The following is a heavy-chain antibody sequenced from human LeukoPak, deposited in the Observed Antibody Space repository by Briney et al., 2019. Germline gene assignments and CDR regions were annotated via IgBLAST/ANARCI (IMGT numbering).Heavy chain of an antibody. CDR3: ARDSPAITMIVVRGAFDI. CDR1: GFAFSSYS. Sequence: PGGSLRLSCAASGFAFSSYSMNWVREAPGKGLEWVSSISSSSSYIYYAHSVKGRFTISRDNAKNSLYLQLNSLRAEDTAVYYCARDSPAITMIVVRGAFDIWGQGTMVTVSS. D-gene: IGHD3-22*01. CDR2: ISSSSSYI. J-gene: IGHJ3*02. V-gene: IGHV3-21*01.